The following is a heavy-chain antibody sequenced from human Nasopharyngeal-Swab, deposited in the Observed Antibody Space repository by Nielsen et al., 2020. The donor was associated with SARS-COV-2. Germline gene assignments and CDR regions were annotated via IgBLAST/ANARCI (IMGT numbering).Heavy chain of an antibody. CDR3: ARIGFPGWDY. V-gene: IGHV3-7*01. CDR1: GFTFSSYW. Sequence: GESLKISCAASGFTFSSYWMSWVRQAPGKGLEWVANIKQDGSEKYYVDSVKGRFTISRDNAKNSLYLQMNSLRAEDTAVYYCARIGFPGWDYWGQGTLVTVSS. CDR2: IKQDGSEK. J-gene: IGHJ4*02. D-gene: IGHD2-15*01.